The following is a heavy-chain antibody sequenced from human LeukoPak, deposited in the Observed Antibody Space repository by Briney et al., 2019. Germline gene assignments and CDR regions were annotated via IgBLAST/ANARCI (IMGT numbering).Heavy chain of an antibody. Sequence: GGSLRLSCAASGFTFSSYWMSWVRQAPGKELEWMANIKGDGSDKNFVDSMKGRFTISRDNAKNSLYLQMNSLSVEDTAVYYCVRTSRSISSDYWGQGTLVTVSS. CDR1: GFTFSSYW. V-gene: IGHV3-7*04. D-gene: IGHD6-13*01. CDR3: VRTSRSISSDY. J-gene: IGHJ4*02. CDR2: IKGDGSDK.